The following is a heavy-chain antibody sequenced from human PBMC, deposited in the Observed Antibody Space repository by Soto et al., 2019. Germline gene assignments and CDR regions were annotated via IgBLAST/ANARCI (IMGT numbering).Heavy chain of an antibody. Sequence: ESLKISCKGSGYSFTSYWISWVRQMPGKCLEWMGRIDPSDSYTNYSPSFQGHVTISADKSISTAYLQWSSLKASDTAMYYCARESGNTIFGVVIIWGTEDYYYGMDVWGQGPTVTVSS. CDR1: GYSFTSYW. CDR2: IDPSDSYT. CDR3: ARESGNTIFGVVIIWGTEDYYYGMDV. V-gene: IGHV5-10-1*01. J-gene: IGHJ6*02. D-gene: IGHD3-3*01.